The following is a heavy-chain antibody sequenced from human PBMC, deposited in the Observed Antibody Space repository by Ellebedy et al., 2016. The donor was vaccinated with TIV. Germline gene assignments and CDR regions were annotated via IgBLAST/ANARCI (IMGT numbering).Heavy chain of an antibody. V-gene: IGHV3-30-3*01. CDR3: ARDSATSGQLVN. CDR1: GFTFSSYA. D-gene: IGHD6-13*01. J-gene: IGHJ4*02. Sequence: GESLKISXAASGFTFSSYAMHWVRQAPGKGLEWVAVISYDGSNKYYADSVKGRFTISRDNSKNTLYLQMNSLRAEDTAVYYCARDSATSGQLVNWGQGTLVTVSS. CDR2: ISYDGSNK.